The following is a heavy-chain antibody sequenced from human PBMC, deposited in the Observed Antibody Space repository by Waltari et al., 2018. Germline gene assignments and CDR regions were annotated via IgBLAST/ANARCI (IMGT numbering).Heavy chain of an antibody. V-gene: IGHV3-7*01. J-gene: IGHJ4*02. CDR1: GFTLRNSW. CDR3: ARDPARRADY. Sequence: EVQLVESGGGLVKHGGSLRLACVASGFTLRNSWMHWVRQAPGKGLEWVAHIKPDGSQTDYVDSVKGRFAISRDNARNSLYLQMNSLRADDTAIYYCARDPARRADYWGQGTLVTVSS. CDR2: IKPDGSQT.